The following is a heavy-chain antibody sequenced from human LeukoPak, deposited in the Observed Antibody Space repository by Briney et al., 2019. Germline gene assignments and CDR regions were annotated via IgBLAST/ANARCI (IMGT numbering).Heavy chain of an antibody. Sequence: SETLSLTCTVSGGSIRSNYWSWIRQPPGKGLEWIGYIHYSGSTNYNPSLKSRVTISVDTYKNQFSLKLSSVTAADTDVYYCASYLTIAGNSYGSDHWGQGTLVTVSS. D-gene: IGHD5-18*01. J-gene: IGHJ4*02. CDR3: ASYLTIAGNSYGSDH. CDR1: GGSIRSNY. CDR2: IHYSGST. V-gene: IGHV4-59*08.